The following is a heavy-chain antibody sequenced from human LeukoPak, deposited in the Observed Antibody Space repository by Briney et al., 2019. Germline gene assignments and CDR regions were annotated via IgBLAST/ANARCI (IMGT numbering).Heavy chain of an antibody. Sequence: ASVKVSCKASGYTFTGYFIHWVRQAPGQGLEWMGWINPNSGDTNYAQKFQGGVTMTRDTSISTAYMELSRLRSDDTAVYYCARDERYDSSGYPFDYWGQGTLVTVSS. CDR2: INPNSGDT. J-gene: IGHJ4*02. V-gene: IGHV1-2*02. CDR3: ARDERYDSSGYPFDY. CDR1: GYTFTGYF. D-gene: IGHD3-22*01.